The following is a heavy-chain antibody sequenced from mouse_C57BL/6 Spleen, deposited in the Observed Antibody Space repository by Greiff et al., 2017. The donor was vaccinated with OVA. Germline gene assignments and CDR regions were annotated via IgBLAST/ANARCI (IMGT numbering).Heavy chain of an antibody. D-gene: IGHD4-1*01. CDR1: GYTFTSYW. J-gene: IGHJ3*01. Sequence: QVHVKQPGTELVKPGASVKLSCKASGYTFTSYWMHWVKQRPGQGLEWIGNINPSNGGTNYNEKFKSKATLTVDKSSSTAYMQLSSLTSEDSAVYYCARSLALSWFAYWGQGTLVTVSA. CDR2: INPSNGGT. V-gene: IGHV1-53*01. CDR3: ARSLALSWFAY.